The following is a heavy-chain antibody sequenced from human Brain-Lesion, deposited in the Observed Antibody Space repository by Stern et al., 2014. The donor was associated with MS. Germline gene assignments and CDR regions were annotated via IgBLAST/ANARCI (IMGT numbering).Heavy chain of an antibody. CDR3: ATLSPGAGGNYYRHFDY. J-gene: IGHJ4*02. CDR2: FDPEDGAT. Sequence: QLVQSGAEVKKPGASVKVSCKVSGYTLTELSMHWVRQAPRKGLEWMGGFDPEDGATIYAQKFQGRVTMTEDTSTDTAYMELSSLRSEDTAVYYCATLSPGAGGNYYRHFDYWGQGTLVTVSS. V-gene: IGHV1-24*01. CDR1: GYTLTELS. D-gene: IGHD1-26*01.